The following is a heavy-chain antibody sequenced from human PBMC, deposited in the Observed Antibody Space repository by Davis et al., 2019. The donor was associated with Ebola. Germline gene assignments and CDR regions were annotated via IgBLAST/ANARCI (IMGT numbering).Heavy chain of an antibody. D-gene: IGHD3-3*01. J-gene: IGHJ4*02. V-gene: IGHV3-21*03. CDR3: TTDGYYDFWSGHYTGDY. Sequence: GESLKISCAASGFPFSSYTMNWVRQAPGKGLEWVSSISSDGSYIFYADSAKGRFTISRDNAKNSLYLQMNSLKTEDTAVYYCTTDGYYDFWSGHYTGDYWGQGTLVTVSS. CDR2: ISSDGSYI. CDR1: GFPFSSYT.